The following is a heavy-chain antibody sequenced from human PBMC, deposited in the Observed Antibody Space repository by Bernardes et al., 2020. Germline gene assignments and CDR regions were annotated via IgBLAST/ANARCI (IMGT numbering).Heavy chain of an antibody. CDR1: ALTFSSYA. D-gene: IGHD2-21*01. CDR3: TTELPALGDDFDY. CDR2: ISEDGSKY. V-gene: IGHV3-30*04. Sequence: GGSLRLSCAASALTFSSYAMHWIRQAPGKGLEWVAFISEDGSKYCYTDSVKGRFTISRDNSKNTLYLHMDSLKTEDTAVYFCTTELPALGDDFDYWGQGTLVTVSA. J-gene: IGHJ4*02.